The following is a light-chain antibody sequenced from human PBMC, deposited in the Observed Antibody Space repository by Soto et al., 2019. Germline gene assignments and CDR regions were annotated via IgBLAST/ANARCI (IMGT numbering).Light chain of an antibody. CDR3: QQYNNWPFS. CDR1: QGVTTN. V-gene: IGKV3-15*01. CDR2: DVS. Sequence: VMPQLPATLSVSPGERATLSCRAGQGVTTNFAWYQQKSGQSPRLLIYDVSTRATGVPARFSGTGSETDFTLTISGLQSDDSAVYFCQQYNNWPFSFGQGTRLEIK. J-gene: IGKJ5*01.